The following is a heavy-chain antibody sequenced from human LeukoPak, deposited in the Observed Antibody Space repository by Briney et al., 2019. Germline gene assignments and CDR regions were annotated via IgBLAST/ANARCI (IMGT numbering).Heavy chain of an antibody. CDR2: IYYSGST. CDR3: ARVRDYSSSWYDYYYYGMDV. V-gene: IGHV4-31*03. CDR1: GGSISSGGYY. J-gene: IGHJ6*02. D-gene: IGHD6-13*01. Sequence: SQTLSLTCTVSGGSISSGGYYWSWIRQHPGKGLEWIGYIYYSGSTYYNPSLKSRVTISVDTSKNQFSLKLSSVTAADTAVYYCARVRDYSSSWYDYYYYGMDVWGQGTTVTVSS.